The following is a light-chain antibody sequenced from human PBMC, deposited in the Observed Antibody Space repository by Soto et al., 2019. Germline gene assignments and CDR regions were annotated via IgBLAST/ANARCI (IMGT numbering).Light chain of an antibody. V-gene: IGKV1-27*01. Sequence: DIQMTQSPSSLSASVGDRVTITCRASQGISNYLAWYQHKPGKVPKLLIYAASTLQSGVTSRFSGSGSGTDFTLTISSLQPEDVATYYCQKYNSAPPEAFGPGTKVDIK. CDR3: QKYNSAPPEA. J-gene: IGKJ3*01. CDR1: QGISNY. CDR2: AAS.